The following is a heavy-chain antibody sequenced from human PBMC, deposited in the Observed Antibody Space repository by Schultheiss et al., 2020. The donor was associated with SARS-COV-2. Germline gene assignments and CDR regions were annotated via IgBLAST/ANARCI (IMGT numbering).Heavy chain of an antibody. J-gene: IGHJ5*02. CDR1: GFTFSDYY. CDR3: ARSGYCSSTSCYMSGWFDP. CDR2: ISYDGSNK. D-gene: IGHD2-2*02. V-gene: IGHV3-30*03. Sequence: GGSLRLSCAASGFTFSDYYMSWIRQAPGKGLEWVAVISYDGSNKYYADSVKGRFTISRDNAKNSLYLQMNSLRAEDTAVYYCARSGYCSSTSCYMSGWFDPWGQGTLVTVSS.